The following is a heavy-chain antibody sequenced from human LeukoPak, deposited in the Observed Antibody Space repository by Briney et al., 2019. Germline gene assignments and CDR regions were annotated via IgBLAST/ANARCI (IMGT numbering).Heavy chain of an antibody. CDR3: ARDSGSSSWAFDY. CDR1: GGSISSGSYY. D-gene: IGHD6-13*01. J-gene: IGHJ4*02. CDR2: IYTSGST. Sequence: SQTLSLTCTVSGGSISSGSYYWSWIRQPAGKGLEWIGRIYTSGSTNYNPSLKSRVTISVDTSKNQFSPKLSSVTAADTAVYYCARDSGSSSWAFDYWGQGTLVTVSS. V-gene: IGHV4-61*02.